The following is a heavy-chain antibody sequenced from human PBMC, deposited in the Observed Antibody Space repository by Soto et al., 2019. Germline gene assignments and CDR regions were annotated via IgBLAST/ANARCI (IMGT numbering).Heavy chain of an antibody. CDR3: AKDIGIAVAVDAFDI. CDR2: ISWNSGSI. CDR1: GFTFDDYA. Sequence: GGSLRLSCAASGFTFDDYAMHWVRQAPGKGLEWVSGISWNSGSIGYADSVKGRFTISRDNAKNSLYLQMNSLRAEDTALYYCAKDIGIAVAVDAFDIWGQGTMVTVSS. V-gene: IGHV3-9*01. J-gene: IGHJ3*02. D-gene: IGHD6-19*01.